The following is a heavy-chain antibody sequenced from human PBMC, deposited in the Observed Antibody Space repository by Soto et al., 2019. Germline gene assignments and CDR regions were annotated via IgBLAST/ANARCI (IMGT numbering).Heavy chain of an antibody. CDR3: ARYNNSGSHAFDI. D-gene: IGHD3-22*01. CDR2: IYYSGST. J-gene: IGHJ3*02. V-gene: IGHV4-31*03. Sequence: QVQLQESGPGLVKPSQTLSLTCTVSGGSISSGGYYWSWLRQHPGKGLEWIGYIYYSGSTYYNPSLKSRVTIAVDTAKNQFSLKLSSVTAADTAVYYCARYNNSGSHAFDIWGQGTMVTVSS. CDR1: GGSISSGGYY.